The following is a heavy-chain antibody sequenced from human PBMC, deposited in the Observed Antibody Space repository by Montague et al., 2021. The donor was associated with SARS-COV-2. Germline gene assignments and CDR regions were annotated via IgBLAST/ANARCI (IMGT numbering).Heavy chain of an antibody. V-gene: IGHV2-70*01. CDR1: GFPLSTSGMC. Sequence: PALVKPTQTLTLTCTFSGFPLSTSGMCVSWIRQPPGKALEWLALIDWDDDKYYSTSLKTRLTTSKDTSKNQVVLTMTNMDPVDTATYYCARMTTVTYPYYYYYGMDVWGQGTTVTVSS. J-gene: IGHJ6*02. CDR2: IDWDDDK. D-gene: IGHD4-17*01. CDR3: ARMTTVTYPYYYYYGMDV.